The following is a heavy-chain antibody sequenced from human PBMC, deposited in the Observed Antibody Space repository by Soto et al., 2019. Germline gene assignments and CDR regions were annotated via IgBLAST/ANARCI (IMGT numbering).Heavy chain of an antibody. CDR3: ARWGKTGGLDV. CDR1: GFTFRSYV. D-gene: IGHD3-16*01. Sequence: QVQLVESGGGVVQPGTSLRLSCVGSGFTFRSYVIHWVRQAPGKGLEWVALTSYDGSNNFYGDSVKGRFTISRHNSRNTVELQMDSITFEDTALYCCARWGKTGGLDVWGQGTLVSVSS. J-gene: IGHJ4*02. CDR2: TSYDGSNN. V-gene: IGHV3-33*05.